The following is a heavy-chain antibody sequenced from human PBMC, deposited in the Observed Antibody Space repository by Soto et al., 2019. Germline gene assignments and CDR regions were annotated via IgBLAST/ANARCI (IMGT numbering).Heavy chain of an antibody. D-gene: IGHD5-12*01. CDR2: IYHSGST. CDR1: GGSISSGGYS. Sequence: PLETLSLTCAVSGGSISSGGYSWSWIRQPPGKGLEWIGYIYHSGSTYYNPSLKSRVTISVDRSKNQFSLKLSSVTAADTAVYYCARDSGYDSYYFDYWGQGTLVTVSS. CDR3: ARDSGYDSYYFDY. J-gene: IGHJ4*02. V-gene: IGHV4-30-2*01.